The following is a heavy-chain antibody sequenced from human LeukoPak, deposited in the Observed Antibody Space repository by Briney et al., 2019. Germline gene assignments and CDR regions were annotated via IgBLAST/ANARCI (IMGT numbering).Heavy chain of an antibody. J-gene: IGHJ4*02. CDR3: ARGSDSSSWFRMYYFDY. CDR1: GGSISSGDYY. V-gene: IGHV4-30-4*08. Sequence: SETLSLTCTVSGGSISSGDYYWSWIRQPPGKGLEWIGYIYYSGSTYYNPSLKSRATISVDTSKNQFSLKLSSVTAADTAVYYCARGSDSSSWFRMYYFDYWGQGTLVTVSS. D-gene: IGHD6-13*01. CDR2: IYYSGST.